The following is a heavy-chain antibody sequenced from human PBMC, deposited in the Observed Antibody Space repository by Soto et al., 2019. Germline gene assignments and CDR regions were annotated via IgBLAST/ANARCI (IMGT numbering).Heavy chain of an antibody. CDR3: ARAGIDSSSWIFDY. V-gene: IGHV6-1*01. D-gene: IGHD6-13*01. Sequence: QTLSLTCAISGDSVSSNSAAWNWIRQSPSRGLEWLGRTYYRSKWYNDYAVSVKSRISVNPDTSKNQFSLQLNSVTPEDTAVYYCARAGIDSSSWIFDYWGQGALVTVSS. CDR1: GDSVSSNSAA. J-gene: IGHJ4*02. CDR2: TYYRSKWYN.